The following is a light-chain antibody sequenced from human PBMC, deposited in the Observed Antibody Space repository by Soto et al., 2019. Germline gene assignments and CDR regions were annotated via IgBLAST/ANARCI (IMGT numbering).Light chain of an antibody. CDR2: LESSGSQ. V-gene: IGLV4-60*03. CDR1: SGHRSYI. CDR3: ETWNSNARV. Sequence: QSVLTQSSSASASLGSSVNLTCTLSSGHRSYIIAWHQQQPGKAPRFLMRLESSGSQNKGSGVPDRFSGSSSGAARDLTISNLQAEDEADYYCETWNSNARVFGGGTKLTVL. J-gene: IGLJ3*02.